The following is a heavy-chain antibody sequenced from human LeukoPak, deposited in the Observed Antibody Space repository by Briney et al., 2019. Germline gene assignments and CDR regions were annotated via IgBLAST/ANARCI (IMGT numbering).Heavy chain of an antibody. J-gene: IGHJ4*02. CDR2: INTNTGHA. D-gene: IGHD2-21*01. V-gene: IGHV7-4-1*02. Sequence: LEWMGWINTNTGHATYAQGFTGRFVFSLDTSVSTAYLQISSLKTEDIAVYYCARDLWDYWGQGTLVTVSS. CDR3: ARDLWDY.